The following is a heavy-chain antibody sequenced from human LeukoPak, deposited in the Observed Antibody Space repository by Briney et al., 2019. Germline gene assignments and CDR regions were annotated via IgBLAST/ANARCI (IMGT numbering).Heavy chain of an antibody. V-gene: IGHV3-23*01. CDR1: GFTFSSYA. D-gene: IGHD3-3*01. J-gene: IGHJ6*02. Sequence: GGSLRLSCAASGFTFSSYAMSWVRQAPGKGLEWVSAISGSGGSTYYADSVKGRFTISRDNSKNTLYLQMNSLRAEDTAVYYRAKEGPDPYDFWSGYYHPSGVYYYYGMDVWGQGTTVTVSS. CDR3: AKEGPDPYDFWSGYYHPSGVYYYYGMDV. CDR2: ISGSGGST.